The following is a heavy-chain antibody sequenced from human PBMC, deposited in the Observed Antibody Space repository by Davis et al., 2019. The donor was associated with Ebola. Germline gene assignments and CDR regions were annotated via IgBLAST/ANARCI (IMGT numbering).Heavy chain of an antibody. CDR2: IKQDGSEK. Sequence: PGGSLRPSCAASGFTFSSYRMSWVRQAPGKGLEWVANIKQDGSEKYYVDSVKGRFTISRDNAKNSLYLQMNSLRAEDTAVYYCARDKRELLWGYGMDVWGQGTTVTVSS. CDR1: GFTFSSYR. V-gene: IGHV3-7*01. D-gene: IGHD1-26*01. J-gene: IGHJ6*02. CDR3: ARDKRELLWGYGMDV.